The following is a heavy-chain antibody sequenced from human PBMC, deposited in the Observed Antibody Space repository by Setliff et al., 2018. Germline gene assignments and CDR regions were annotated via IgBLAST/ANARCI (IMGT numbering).Heavy chain of an antibody. CDR1: SGSISSSSYY. V-gene: IGHV4-39*07. CDR3: ASGYSYYYYYYYMDV. J-gene: IGHJ6*03. Sequence: PSETLSLTCTVSSGSISSSSYYWSWIRQPPGTGLEWIGEINHSGSTNYNPSLKSRVTISVDTSKNQFSLKLSSVTAADTAVYYCASGYSYYYYYYYMDVWGKGTTVTVSS. CDR2: INHSGST. D-gene: IGHD5-18*01.